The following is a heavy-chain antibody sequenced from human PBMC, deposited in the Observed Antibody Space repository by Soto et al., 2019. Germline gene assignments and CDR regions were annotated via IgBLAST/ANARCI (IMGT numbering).Heavy chain of an antibody. CDR2: ISGGGFDT. V-gene: IGHV3-23*01. CDR3: AKEAAGIGVPVFDS. J-gene: IGHJ4*02. Sequence: EVQLLESGGGLVQPGGSLRLSCAASGFTFSNYAMSWVRQAPGKGPEWVSGISGGGFDTYYADSVKGRFIISRDNSRNILYLQMSTLRADDAAIYYCAKEAAGIGVPVFDSWGQGALVTVSS. D-gene: IGHD3-3*01. CDR1: GFTFSNYA.